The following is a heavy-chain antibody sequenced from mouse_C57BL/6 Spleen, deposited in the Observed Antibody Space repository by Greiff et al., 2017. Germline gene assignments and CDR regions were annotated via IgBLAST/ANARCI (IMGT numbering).Heavy chain of an antibody. CDR2: IYPGDGDT. Sequence: QVQLQQSGPELVKPGASVKISCKASGYAFSSSWMNWVKQRPGKGLEWIGRIYPGDGDTNYNGKFKGKATLTADNSSSTAYMQLSSLTCEDSAVYFCARGTYFDVWGTGTTVTVSS. CDR1: GYAFSSSW. V-gene: IGHV1-82*01. J-gene: IGHJ1*03. CDR3: ARGTYFDV.